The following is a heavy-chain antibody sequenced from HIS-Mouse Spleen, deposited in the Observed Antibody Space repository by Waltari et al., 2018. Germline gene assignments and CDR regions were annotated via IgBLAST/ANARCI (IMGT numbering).Heavy chain of an antibody. CDR2: ISYDGSNK. CDR3: AKEDGSGWGRLGY. Sequence: QVQLVESGGGVVQPGRSRRLSFAASGFPVSIHGMPWGRQVPGKGLEWVAVISYDGSNKYYADSVKGRFTISRDNSKNTLYLQMNSLRAEDTAVYYCAKEDGSGWGRLGYWGQGTLVTVSS. V-gene: IGHV3-30*18. J-gene: IGHJ4*02. D-gene: IGHD6-19*01. CDR1: GFPVSIHG.